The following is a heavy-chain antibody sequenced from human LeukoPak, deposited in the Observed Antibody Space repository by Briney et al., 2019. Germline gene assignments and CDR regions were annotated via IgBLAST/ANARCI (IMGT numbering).Heavy chain of an antibody. V-gene: IGHV3-48*01. CDR3: ARGPYYSDSVTYSFDY. CDR1: GFTFSSYS. Sequence: GGSLRLSCAASGFTFSSYSMNWVRQAPGKGLEWVSYISSSSSTIYYADSVKGRFTISRDNAKNSLYLQMNSLRAEDTAVYYCARGPYYSDSVTYSFDYWGQGALVTVSS. CDR2: ISSSSSTI. D-gene: IGHD3-22*01. J-gene: IGHJ4*02.